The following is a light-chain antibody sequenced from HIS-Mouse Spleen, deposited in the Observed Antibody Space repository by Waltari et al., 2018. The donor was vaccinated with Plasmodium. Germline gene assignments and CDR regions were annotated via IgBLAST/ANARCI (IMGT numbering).Light chain of an antibody. Sequence: YELTHPPSVSVSPGPTARLNCSEDALPKKCAYWYQQKSGQAPVLVIYEDSKRPSGIPERFSGSSSGTMATLTISGAQVEDEADYYCYSTDSSGNHRVFGGGTKLTVL. CDR1: ALPKKC. J-gene: IGLJ3*02. V-gene: IGLV3-10*01. CDR2: EDS. CDR3: YSTDSSGNHRV.